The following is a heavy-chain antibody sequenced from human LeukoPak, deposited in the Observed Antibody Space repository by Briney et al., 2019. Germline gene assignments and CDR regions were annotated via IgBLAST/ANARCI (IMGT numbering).Heavy chain of an antibody. Sequence: PQASVKVSCKASGGTFSSYAISWVRQAPGQGLEWMGRIIPIFGIANYAQKFQGRVTITADKSTSTAYMELSSLRSEDTAVYYCAREAYDSSGANFDYWGQGTLVTVSS. V-gene: IGHV1-69*04. D-gene: IGHD3-22*01. CDR3: AREAYDSSGANFDY. CDR2: IIPIFGIA. J-gene: IGHJ4*02. CDR1: GGTFSSYA.